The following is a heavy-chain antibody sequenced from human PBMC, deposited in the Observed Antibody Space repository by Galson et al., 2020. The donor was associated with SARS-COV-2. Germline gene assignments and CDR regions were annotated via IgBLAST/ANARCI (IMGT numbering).Heavy chain of an antibody. D-gene: IGHD6-6*01. CDR2: LSSNGGTS. CDR1: GFIFSDYA. V-gene: IGHV3-64D*09. J-gene: IGHJ4*02. CDR3: LAYSSSRQSV. Sequence: GGSLRLSCSASGFIFSDYAMHWVRQAPGKGLEYVSALSSNGGTSFYADSVKGRFTMSRDNSKNMFYLQVTGLRLEDTALYYCLAYSSSRQSVWGQGTLVTV.